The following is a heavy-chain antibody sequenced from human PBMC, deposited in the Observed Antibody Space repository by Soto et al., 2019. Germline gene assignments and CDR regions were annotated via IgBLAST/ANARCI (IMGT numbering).Heavy chain of an antibody. J-gene: IGHJ6*02. CDR2: ISSIGTNR. CDR1: GFTFSNYY. D-gene: IGHD5-12*01. CDR3: ARDREYSPYGLDV. Sequence: QVQLVESGGGLVKPGGSLRLSCAASGFTFSNYYMSWVRQAPGKGLEWVSYISSIGTNRYYAESVEGRFTISRDNAKKSLYLQMKSLRAEDTAVYYCARDREYSPYGLDVWGQGTKVTVYS. V-gene: IGHV3-11*01.